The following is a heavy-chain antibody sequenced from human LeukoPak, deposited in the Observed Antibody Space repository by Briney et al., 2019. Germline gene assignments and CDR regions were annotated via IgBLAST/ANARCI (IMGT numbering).Heavy chain of an antibody. CDR2: INPNSGGT. D-gene: IGHD2-2*01. CDR1: GYTFTGYY. Sequence: ASAKVSCKASGYTFTGYYMLWVRQAPGQGLEWMGWINPNSGGTNYAQKFQGRVTMTRDTSISTAYMELSRLRSDDTAVYYCARRGHCSSTSCYLFDPWGQGTLVTVSS. CDR3: ARRGHCSSTSCYLFDP. V-gene: IGHV1-2*02. J-gene: IGHJ5*02.